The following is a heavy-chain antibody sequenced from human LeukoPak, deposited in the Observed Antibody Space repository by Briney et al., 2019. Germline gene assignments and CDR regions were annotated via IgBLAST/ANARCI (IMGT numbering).Heavy chain of an antibody. V-gene: IGHV3-7*01. J-gene: IGHJ4*02. Sequence: RPGGSLRLSCAASGFTFSIYWMSWVRQAPGKGLEWVANIKPDGSEEYYVDSVKGRFTISRDNVKNSLYLQMNSLRAEDTAVYYCAKSYYGGWGQGTLVTVSS. CDR1: GFTFSIYW. CDR2: IKPDGSEE. D-gene: IGHD3-10*01. CDR3: AKSYYGG.